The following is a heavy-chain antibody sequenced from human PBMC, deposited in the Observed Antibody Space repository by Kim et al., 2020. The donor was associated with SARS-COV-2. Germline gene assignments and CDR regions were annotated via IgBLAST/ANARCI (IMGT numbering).Heavy chain of an antibody. CDR2: ISYDGSNK. CDR1: GFTFSSYA. V-gene: IGHV3-30-3*01. Sequence: GGSLRLSCAASGFTFSSYAMHWVRQAPGKGLEWVAVISYDGSNKYYADSVKGRFTISRDNSKNTLYLQMNSLRAEDTAVYYCARGGGSYLFSLDYWGQGTLVTVSS. CDR3: ARGGGSYLFSLDY. J-gene: IGHJ4*02. D-gene: IGHD1-26*01.